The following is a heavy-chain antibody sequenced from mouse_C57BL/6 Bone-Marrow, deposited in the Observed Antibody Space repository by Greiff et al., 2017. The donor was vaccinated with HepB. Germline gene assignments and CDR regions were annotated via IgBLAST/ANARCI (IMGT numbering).Heavy chain of an antibody. Sequence: EVKLVESGGDLVKPGGSLKLSCAASGFTFSSYGMSWVRQTPEKRLEWVAYISSGGDYIYYADTVKGRFTISRDNARNTLYLQMSSLKSEDTAMYYCTRVYDSHWYFDVWGTGTTVTVSS. CDR1: GFTFSSYG. CDR3: TRVYDSHWYFDV. D-gene: IGHD1-1*01. J-gene: IGHJ1*03. V-gene: IGHV5-9-1*02. CDR2: ISSGGDYI.